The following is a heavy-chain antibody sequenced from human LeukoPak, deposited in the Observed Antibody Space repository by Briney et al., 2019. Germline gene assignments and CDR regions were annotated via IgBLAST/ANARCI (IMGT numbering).Heavy chain of an antibody. D-gene: IGHD3-16*01. CDR2: ISYSGFT. Sequence: SETLSLTCTVSGVSIRSDHWSWIRQPPGKGLEWIGYISYSGFTNYFPSLKSRVTISVDTSKNQFSLKLNSVTAADTAVYYCARMRGTYYFDYWGQGTLVTVSS. CDR1: GVSIRSDH. CDR3: ARMRGTYYFDY. J-gene: IGHJ4*02. V-gene: IGHV4-59*01.